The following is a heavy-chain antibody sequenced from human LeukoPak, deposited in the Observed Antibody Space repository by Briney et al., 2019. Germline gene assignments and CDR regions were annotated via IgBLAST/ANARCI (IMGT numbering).Heavy chain of an antibody. V-gene: IGHV3-21*06. D-gene: IGHD3-10*01. J-gene: IGHJ4*02. Sequence: ETLSLTCTVSGASISGNYWNWVRQTPRKGLEWVSCISGSGSYIYYADSVKGRFTISRDNAKNSLHLQVNSLRAEDTAVYYCVRERFHGSGAPKFDFWGQGTLVTVSS. CDR2: ISGSGSYI. CDR1: GASISGNY. CDR3: VRERFHGSGAPKFDF.